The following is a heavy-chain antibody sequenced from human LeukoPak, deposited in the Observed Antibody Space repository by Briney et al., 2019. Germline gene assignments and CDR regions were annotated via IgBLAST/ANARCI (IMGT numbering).Heavy chain of an antibody. CDR1: GFTFSDYD. CDR2: IGTAGDT. J-gene: IGHJ4*02. CDR3: VRVAKERVGGVYYFDY. V-gene: IGHV3-13*01. Sequence: GGSLRLSCAASGFTFSDYDIHWVRQATGKGLEWVSAIGTAGDTYYTASVKGRFTISRENAKNSLYLQMNSLRAGDTAVYYCVRVAKERVGGVYYFDYWGQGTPVTVSS. D-gene: IGHD1-1*01.